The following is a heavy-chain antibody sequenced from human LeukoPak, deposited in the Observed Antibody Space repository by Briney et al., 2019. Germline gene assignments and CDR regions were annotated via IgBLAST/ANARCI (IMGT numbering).Heavy chain of an antibody. CDR2: IYHSGST. CDR1: GGSISSSNW. V-gene: IGHV4-4*02. Sequence: PSGTLSLTCAVSGGSISSSNWWSWVRQPPGKGLEWIGEIYHSGSTNYNPSLKSRVTISVDKSKNQFSLKLSSVTAADTAVYYCARGPSGYYSYYYYYYMDVWGKGTTVTVSS. CDR3: ARGPSGYYSYYYYYYMDV. D-gene: IGHD3-22*01. J-gene: IGHJ6*03.